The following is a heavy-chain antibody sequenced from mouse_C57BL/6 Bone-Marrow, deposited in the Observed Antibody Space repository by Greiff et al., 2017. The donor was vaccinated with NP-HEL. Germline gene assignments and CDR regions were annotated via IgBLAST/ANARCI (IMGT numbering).Heavy chain of an antibody. Sequence: EVQLVESGGGLVQPGGSLSLSCAASGFTFTDYYMSWVRQPPGKALEWLGFISNKANGYTTEYSASVKGRFTISRANYQRILYRQMNALRAEDNATYYCARRWYFDVWGTGTTVTVSS. CDR2: ISNKANGYTT. CDR3: ARRWYFDV. CDR1: GFTFTDYY. V-gene: IGHV7-3*01. J-gene: IGHJ1*03.